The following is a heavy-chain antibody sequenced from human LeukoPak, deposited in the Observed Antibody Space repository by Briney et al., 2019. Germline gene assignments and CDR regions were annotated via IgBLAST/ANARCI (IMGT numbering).Heavy chain of an antibody. D-gene: IGHD2-21*01. Sequence: PGGSLRLSCAASGFPFSAYWMLWARQAPGKGLVWVSRITSDGATSYADSVTGRFTSSSKNANNTLYLQLYSLRAEDTAVYYCARIDWVPDFWGQGTLVSVSS. V-gene: IGHV3-74*01. CDR1: GFPFSAYW. J-gene: IGHJ4*02. CDR3: ARIDWVPDF. CDR2: ITSDGAT.